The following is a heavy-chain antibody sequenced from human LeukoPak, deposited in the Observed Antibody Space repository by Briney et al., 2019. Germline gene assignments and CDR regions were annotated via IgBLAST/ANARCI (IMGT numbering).Heavy chain of an antibody. Sequence: GGSLRLSCAASGFTFSDYYMSWIRQAPGKGLEWVSYISSSSSYTNYADAVKGRFTISRDNAKNSLYLQMNSLRAEDTAVYYCARLTYYYDSSGYYYFDYWGQGTLVTVSS. CDR3: ARLTYYYDSSGYYYFDY. CDR2: ISSSSSYT. D-gene: IGHD3-22*01. J-gene: IGHJ4*02. V-gene: IGHV3-11*03. CDR1: GFTFSDYY.